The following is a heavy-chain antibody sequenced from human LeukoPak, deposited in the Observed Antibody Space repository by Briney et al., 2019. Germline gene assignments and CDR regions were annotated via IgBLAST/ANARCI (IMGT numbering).Heavy chain of an antibody. D-gene: IGHD2-2*01. Sequence: GSSVKVSCKASGGTFSSYAISWVRQAPGQGLEWMGGIIPIFGTANYAQKFQGRVTITADEFTSTAYMELSSLGSEDTAVYYCARGDTWEYCSSTSCYLYAFDIWGQGTMVTVSS. CDR2: IIPIFGTA. V-gene: IGHV1-69*01. J-gene: IGHJ3*02. CDR3: ARGDTWEYCSSTSCYLYAFDI. CDR1: GGTFSSYA.